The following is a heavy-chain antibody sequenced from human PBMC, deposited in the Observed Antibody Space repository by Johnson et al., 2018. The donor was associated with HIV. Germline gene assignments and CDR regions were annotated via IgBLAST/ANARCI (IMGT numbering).Heavy chain of an antibody. Sequence: QVQLVESGGGVVQPGRSLRLSCAASGFTFGSYAMHWVRQAPGKGLEWVALISFDGGTKYYADSVKGRFIISRDDSKDTLHLQMNSLRAEDTAVYYCARRYCSSTSCYKGRAFDIWGQGTM. CDR1: GFTFGSYA. CDR2: ISFDGGTK. V-gene: IGHV3-30*14. D-gene: IGHD2-2*02. J-gene: IGHJ3*02. CDR3: ARRYCSSTSCYKGRAFDI.